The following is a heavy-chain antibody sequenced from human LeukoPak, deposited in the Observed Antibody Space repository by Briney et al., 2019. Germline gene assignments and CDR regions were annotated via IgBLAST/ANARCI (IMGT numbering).Heavy chain of an antibody. CDR2: IKEDGSEK. J-gene: IGHJ4*02. CDR1: GFTLSSYW. Sequence: GGSLRPPCAASGFTLSSYWMTWVRQAPGKGLEWVANIKEDGSEKYYVDSVKGRFTISRDNAKNSLYLQMNSLRADDTAVYYCARTGYDWKGPFDYWGQGTLVTVSS. D-gene: IGHD5-12*01. CDR3: ARTGYDWKGPFDY. V-gene: IGHV3-7*04.